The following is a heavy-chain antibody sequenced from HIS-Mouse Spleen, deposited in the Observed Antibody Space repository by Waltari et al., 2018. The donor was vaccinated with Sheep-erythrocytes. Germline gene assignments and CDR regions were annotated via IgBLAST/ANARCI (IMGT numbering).Heavy chain of an antibody. Sequence: TNYNPSRKSRVTISVDTSKNQFSLKVSSVTAADTAVYYCARERIYDSSGYYDYWGQGTLVTVSS. CDR3: ARERIYDSSGYYDY. J-gene: IGHJ4*02. V-gene: IGHV4-59*01. CDR2: T. D-gene: IGHD3-22*01.